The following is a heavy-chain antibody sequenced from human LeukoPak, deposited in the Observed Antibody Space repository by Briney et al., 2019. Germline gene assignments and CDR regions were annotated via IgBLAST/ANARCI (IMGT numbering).Heavy chain of an antibody. CDR1: GGSISSSNW. CDR3: ARASAAAMSSTFDY. V-gene: IGHV4-4*02. Sequence: SETLSLTCAVSGGSISSSNWWSWVRQPPGKGLEWIGEIYHSGSTNYNPSLKRGVTISVDKSKNQFSLKLSSVTAADTAVYYCARASAAAMSSTFDYWGQGTLVTVSS. D-gene: IGHD2-2*01. CDR2: IYHSGST. J-gene: IGHJ4*02.